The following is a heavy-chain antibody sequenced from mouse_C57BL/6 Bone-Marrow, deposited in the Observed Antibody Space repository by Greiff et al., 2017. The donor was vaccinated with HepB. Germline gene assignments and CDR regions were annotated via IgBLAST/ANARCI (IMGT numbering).Heavy chain of an antibody. D-gene: IGHD3-2*02. J-gene: IGHJ3*01. Sequence: VQLQESGAELVKPGASVKLSCKASGYTFTEYTIHWVKQRSGQGLEWIGWFYPGSGSIKYNEKFKDKATLTADKSSSTVYMELSRLTSEDSAVYFCARHEAVDSSGLAWFAYWGQGTLVTVSA. CDR2: FYPGSGSI. V-gene: IGHV1-62-2*01. CDR3: ARHEAVDSSGLAWFAY. CDR1: GYTFTEYT.